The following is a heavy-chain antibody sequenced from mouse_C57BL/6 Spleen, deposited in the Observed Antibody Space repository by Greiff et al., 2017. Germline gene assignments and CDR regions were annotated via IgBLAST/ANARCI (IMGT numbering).Heavy chain of an antibody. CDR2: ISSGSSTI. V-gene: IGHV5-17*01. Sequence: VQLQESGGGLVKPGGSLKLSCAASGFTFSDYGMHWVRQAPEKGLEWVAYISSGSSTIYYADTVKGRFTISRDNAKNTLFLQMTSLRSEDTAMYYCARGTMNAMDYWGQGTSVTVSS. J-gene: IGHJ4*01. CDR3: ARGTMNAMDY. D-gene: IGHD2-4*01. CDR1: GFTFSDYG.